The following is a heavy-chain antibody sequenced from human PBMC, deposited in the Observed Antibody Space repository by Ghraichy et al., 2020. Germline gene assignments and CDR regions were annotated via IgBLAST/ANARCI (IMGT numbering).Heavy chain of an antibody. CDR3: ATYSSSSGRYYDY. CDR2: ISSSGSTI. CDR1: GFTFSDYY. J-gene: IGHJ4*02. D-gene: IGHD6-6*01. V-gene: IGHV3-11*01. Sequence: GGSLRLSCAASGFTFSDYYMSWIRQAPGKGLEWVSYISSSGSTIYYADSVKGRFTISRDNAKNSLYLQMNSLRAEATAVYYCATYSSSSGRYYDYWGQGTLVTVSS.